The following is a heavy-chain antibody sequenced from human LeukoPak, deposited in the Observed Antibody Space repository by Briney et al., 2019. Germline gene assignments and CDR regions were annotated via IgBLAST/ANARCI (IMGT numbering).Heavy chain of an antibody. CDR3: ARAPVTSCRGVYCYPFDY. V-gene: IGHV3-23*01. CDR2: TSSSDPGT. J-gene: IGHJ4*02. Sequence: LSLTCTVSGGSISSGNYHWSWVRQASGKGLEWVSATSSSDPGTYYADSVRGRFTISRDNSKNTLYLQLNSLRVEDAGVYYCARAPVTSCRGVYCYPFDYWGQGTLVTVSS. D-gene: IGHD2-21*01. CDR1: GGSISSGNYH.